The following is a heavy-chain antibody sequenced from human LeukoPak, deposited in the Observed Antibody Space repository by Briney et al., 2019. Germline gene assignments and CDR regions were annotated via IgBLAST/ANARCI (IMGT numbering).Heavy chain of an antibody. V-gene: IGHV3-30*04. Sequence: GGSLRLSCAASGFTFSSYAMHWVRQAPGKGLEWVAVISYDGSNKYYADSVKGRFTISRDNSKNTLYLRMNSLRAEDTAVYYCARDRVAQMAYYYYYGMDVWGQGTTVTVSS. CDR1: GFTFSSYA. CDR2: ISYDGSNK. J-gene: IGHJ6*02. CDR3: ARDRVAQMAYYYYYGMDV. D-gene: IGHD5-12*01.